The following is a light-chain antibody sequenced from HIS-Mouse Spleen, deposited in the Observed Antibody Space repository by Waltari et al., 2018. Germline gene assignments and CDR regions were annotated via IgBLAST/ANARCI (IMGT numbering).Light chain of an antibody. J-gene: IGLJ3*02. Sequence: SYELTQPPSVSASLGQTVRITCSGDALLKQYAYWYQQKPGQAPVLVIYKDSERPSGIPERFSGSSSGTTVTLTISGVQAEDEADYYCQSADSSNWVFGGGTKLTVL. CDR2: KDS. V-gene: IGLV3-25*03. CDR3: QSADSSNWV. CDR1: ALLKQY.